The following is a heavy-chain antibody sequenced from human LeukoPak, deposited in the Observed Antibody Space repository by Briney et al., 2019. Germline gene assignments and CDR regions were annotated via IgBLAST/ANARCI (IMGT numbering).Heavy chain of an antibody. V-gene: IGHV3-7*01. CDR1: GFTYSSYW. CDR3: ARPENLYGYGWFDP. Sequence: GGSLRLSRAASGFTYSSYWMSWVRQAPGKGLEWVANIKQDGSEKYYVDSVKGRFTISRDNAKNSPYLQMNSLRAEDTAVYYCARPENLYGYGWFDPWGQGTLVTVSS. CDR2: IKQDGSEK. D-gene: IGHD2-2*02. J-gene: IGHJ5*02.